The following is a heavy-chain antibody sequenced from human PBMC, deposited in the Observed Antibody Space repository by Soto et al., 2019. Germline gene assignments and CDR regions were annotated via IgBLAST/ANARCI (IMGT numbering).Heavy chain of an antibody. D-gene: IGHD4-4*01. CDR1: GFTFSSYS. J-gene: IGHJ5*02. CDR3: AREFSNYTSHQFDP. Sequence: GGSLRLSCVASGFTFSSYSMNWVRQAPGKGLEWVSYISSSSSTIYYADSVKGRFTISRDNAKNSLYLQMNSLRDEDTAVYYCAREFSNYTSHQFDPWGQGTLVTVSS. CDR2: ISSSSSTI. V-gene: IGHV3-48*02.